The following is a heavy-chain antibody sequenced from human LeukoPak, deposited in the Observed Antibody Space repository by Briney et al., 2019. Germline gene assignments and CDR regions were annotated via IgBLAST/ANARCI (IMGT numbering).Heavy chain of an antibody. CDR1: GARFSDHY. J-gene: IGHJ4*02. V-gene: IGHV3-11*01. D-gene: IGHD2-15*01. CDR3: AGALMVAAFDS. Sequence: GGSLRLSCAASGARFSDHYMSWIRQAPGKGLEWISYISSSGSNIHYADSMRGRVTISRDNANNSLTLHMSSLRAEDTAVYYCAGALMVAAFDSWGQGTLVTVSP. CDR2: ISSSGSNI.